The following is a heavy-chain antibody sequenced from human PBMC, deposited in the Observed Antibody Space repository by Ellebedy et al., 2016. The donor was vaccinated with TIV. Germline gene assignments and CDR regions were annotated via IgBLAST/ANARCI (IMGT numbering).Heavy chain of an antibody. Sequence: SETLSLTCAVYGGSFNSYYWSWIRQPPGKGLEWIGEINHSGSTNYSPSLKSRVTISVDTSKNQFSLKLSSVTAADTAVYYCAKLEMATILDAFDNWGQGTMVTVSS. V-gene: IGHV4-34*01. D-gene: IGHD5-24*01. CDR1: GGSFNSYY. J-gene: IGHJ3*02. CDR2: INHSGST. CDR3: AKLEMATILDAFDN.